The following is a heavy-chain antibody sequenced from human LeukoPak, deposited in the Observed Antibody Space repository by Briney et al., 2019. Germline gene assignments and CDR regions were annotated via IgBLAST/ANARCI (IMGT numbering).Heavy chain of an antibody. Sequence: PSETLSLTCTVSGGSIRSFYWSWIRQPPGKGLEWIGYIFYSGSTTYNPSLKSRVTMSVDTSKSQLSLRLSSVTAADTAVYYGAKKLGVFSSGGRFYQIYPWGQGTLVTVSS. CDR1: GGSIRSFY. D-gene: IGHD2-15*01. J-gene: IGHJ5*02. CDR3: AKKLGVFSSGGRFYQIYP. CDR2: IFYSGST. V-gene: IGHV4-59*01.